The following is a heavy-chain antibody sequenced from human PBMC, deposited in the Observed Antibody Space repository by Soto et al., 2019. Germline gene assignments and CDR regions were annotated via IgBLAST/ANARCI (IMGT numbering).Heavy chain of an antibody. V-gene: IGHV4-59*01. CDR2: IYSSGST. Sequence: QVQLQESGPGLVKPSETLSLTCSVSGGSISSYYWSWIRQSPGKGLEWIGYIYSSGSTNYNPSRKSRVTISVDTSKNQFSLKLSSVTAADTAVYYCARDLPPSYDSSGYSVFDIWGQGTMVTVSS. CDR1: GGSISSYY. CDR3: ARDLPPSYDSSGYSVFDI. J-gene: IGHJ3*02. D-gene: IGHD3-22*01.